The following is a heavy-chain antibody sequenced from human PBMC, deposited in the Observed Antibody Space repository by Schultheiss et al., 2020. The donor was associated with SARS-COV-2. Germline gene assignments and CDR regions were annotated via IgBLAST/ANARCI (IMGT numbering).Heavy chain of an antibody. CDR1: GFTFSSYS. D-gene: IGHD1-26*01. Sequence: GGSLRLSCAASGFTFSSYSMNWVRQAPGKGLEWVGTINEDESRKGYVDSVKGRFTISRDNAKNSLFLQMNNLRAEDTAVYYCARTVGGTWDYWGQGTLVTVSS. V-gene: IGHV3-7*03. CDR2: INEDESRK. J-gene: IGHJ4*02. CDR3: ARTVGGTWDY.